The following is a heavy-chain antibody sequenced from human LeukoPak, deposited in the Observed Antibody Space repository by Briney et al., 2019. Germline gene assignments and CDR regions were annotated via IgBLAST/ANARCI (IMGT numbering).Heavy chain of an antibody. CDR2: INPNSGGT. CDR3: ARDLGQQLVPWSSYYFDY. D-gene: IGHD6-13*01. Sequence: ASVKVSCKASGYTFTGYYMHWVRQAPGQGLEWMEWINPNSGGTNYAQKFQGRVTMTRDTSISTAYMELSRLRSDDTAVYYCARDLGQQLVPWSSYYFDYWGQGTLVTVSS. J-gene: IGHJ4*02. V-gene: IGHV1-2*02. CDR1: GYTFTGYY.